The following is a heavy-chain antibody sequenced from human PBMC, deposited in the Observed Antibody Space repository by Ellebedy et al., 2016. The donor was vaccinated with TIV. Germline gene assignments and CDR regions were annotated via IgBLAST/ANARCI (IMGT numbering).Heavy chain of an antibody. CDR3: ASPPGVVAL. Sequence: PGGSLRLSCAGSGFTFSFYWMSWVRQAPGKGPEWVANINKVGSEKFYVDSVKGRFTISRDNAKNPLYLQMNSLRAEDTAVYYCASPPGVVALWGQGTLVTVSS. CDR2: INKVGSEK. V-gene: IGHV3-7*03. CDR1: GFTFSFYW. J-gene: IGHJ4*02. D-gene: IGHD3-10*01.